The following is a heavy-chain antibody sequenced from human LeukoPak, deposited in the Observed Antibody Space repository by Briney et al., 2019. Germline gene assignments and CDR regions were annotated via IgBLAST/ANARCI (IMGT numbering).Heavy chain of an antibody. J-gene: IGHJ4*02. CDR3: AKSGRNWAYLEY. Sequence: GRSLRLSCAVSGFTLSNYGMHWVRQAPGRGLEWVAVICNDGTNKYYADSVRGRFTISRDSSKNTLYLQMNSLRAEDTAVYYCAKSGRNWAYLEYWGQGTLVTVSS. CDR1: GFTLSNYG. CDR2: ICNDGTNK. V-gene: IGHV3-33*06. D-gene: IGHD7-27*01.